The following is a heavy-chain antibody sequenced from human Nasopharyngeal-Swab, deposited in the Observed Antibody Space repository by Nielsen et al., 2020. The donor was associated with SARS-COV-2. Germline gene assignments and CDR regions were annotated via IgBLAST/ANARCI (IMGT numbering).Heavy chain of an antibody. CDR2: ISSSSSTI. D-gene: IGHD3-9*01. CDR3: ARDGLTYYDILTGYSWFDP. J-gene: IGHJ5*02. CDR1: GFTFSSYS. V-gene: IGHV3-48*02. Sequence: GESLKISCAASGFTFSSYSMNWVRQAPGKGREWVSYISSSSSTIYYADSVKGRFTISRDNAKNSLYLQMNSLRDEDTAVYYCARDGLTYYDILTGYSWFDPWGQGTLVTVSS.